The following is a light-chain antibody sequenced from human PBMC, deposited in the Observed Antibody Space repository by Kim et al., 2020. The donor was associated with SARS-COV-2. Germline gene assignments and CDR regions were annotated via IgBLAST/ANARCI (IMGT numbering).Light chain of an antibody. J-gene: IGLJ2*01. Sequence: GKTVTMSCTRSSGSIDDNYVQWYQQRPGGVPTTVIYEDDQRPSGVSDRFSGSIDNSSNSASLTISGLKTEDEADYYCQSYNRSNVVFGGGTKVTVL. V-gene: IGLV6-57*03. CDR3: QSYNRSNVV. CDR1: SGSIDDNY. CDR2: EDD.